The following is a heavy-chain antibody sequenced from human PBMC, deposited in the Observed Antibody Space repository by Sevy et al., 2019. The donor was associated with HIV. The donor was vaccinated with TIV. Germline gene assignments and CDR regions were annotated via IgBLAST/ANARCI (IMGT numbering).Heavy chain of an antibody. D-gene: IGHD6-19*01. Sequence: ASVKVSCKASGYTFTTYAMSWVRQAPGQGLEWLGWINTNTGNPTYAQGFTGRFVFSLDTSVSTAYLQISSLEAEDTAVYYCARDHEGSSGWYVHFDYWGQRTLVTVSS. CDR3: ARDHEGSSGWYVHFDY. J-gene: IGHJ4*02. V-gene: IGHV7-4-1*02. CDR1: GYTFTTYA. CDR2: INTNTGNP.